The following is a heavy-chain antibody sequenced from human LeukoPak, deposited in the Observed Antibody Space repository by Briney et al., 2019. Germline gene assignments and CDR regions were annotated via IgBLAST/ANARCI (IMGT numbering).Heavy chain of an antibody. Sequence: ESGPTLLNPPQTLTLTCTFSGFALRTSGGGVGWIRQPPVKALEWLSLIYWNDNKRYSPSLKSRLTVTKDTSKNQVVLTMTNMDPVDTATYYCARWTLVRGDDFYYMDVWGKGTTVTISS. J-gene: IGHJ6*03. CDR3: ARWTLVRGDDFYYMDV. D-gene: IGHD3-10*01. CDR2: IYWNDNK. CDR1: GFALRTSGGG. V-gene: IGHV2-5*01.